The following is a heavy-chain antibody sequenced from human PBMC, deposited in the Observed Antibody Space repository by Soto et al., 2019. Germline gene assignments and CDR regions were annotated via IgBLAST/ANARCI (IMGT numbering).Heavy chain of an antibody. CDR3: ARRGRYCSSTSCYAGYYFDY. D-gene: IGHD2-2*01. CDR1: GGSFSGYY. V-gene: IGHV4-34*01. CDR2: INHSGST. Sequence: PSETLSLTCAVYGGSFSGYYWSWIRQPPGKGLEWIGEINHSGSTNYNPSLKSRVTISVDTSKNQFSLKLSSVTAADTAVYYCARRGRYCSSTSCYAGYYFDYWGQGTLVTVSS. J-gene: IGHJ4*02.